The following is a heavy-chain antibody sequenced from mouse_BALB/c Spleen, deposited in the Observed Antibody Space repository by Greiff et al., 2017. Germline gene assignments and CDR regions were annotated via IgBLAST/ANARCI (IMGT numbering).Heavy chain of an antibody. Sequence: VQLKQSGPELVKPGASVKMSCKASGYTFTSYVMHWVKQKPGQGLEWIGYINPYNDGTKYNEKFKGKATLTSDKSSSTAYMELSSLTSEDSAVYYCARGMTFYAMDYWGQGTSVTVSS. J-gene: IGHJ4*01. D-gene: IGHD2-13*01. CDR1: GYTFTSYV. V-gene: IGHV1-14*01. CDR2: INPYNDGT. CDR3: ARGMTFYAMDY.